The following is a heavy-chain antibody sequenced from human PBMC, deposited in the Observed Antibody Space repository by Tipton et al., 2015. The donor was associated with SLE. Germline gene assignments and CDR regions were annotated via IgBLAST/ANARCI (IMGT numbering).Heavy chain of an antibody. D-gene: IGHD5-18*01. CDR3: ATLNGGYRYGGWIDI. Sequence: TLSLTCTVSGGSISSHYWSWIRQPPGKGLEWIGYIYYSGSTYYNPSLKSRVTISVDTSKNQFSLKLSSVTAADTAVYYCATLNGGYRYGGWIDIWGRGTLVTVSS. CDR2: IYYSGST. V-gene: IGHV4-59*04. J-gene: IGHJ2*01. CDR1: GGSISSHY.